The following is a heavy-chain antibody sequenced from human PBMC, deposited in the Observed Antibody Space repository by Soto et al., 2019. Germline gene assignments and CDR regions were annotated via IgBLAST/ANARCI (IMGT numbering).Heavy chain of an antibody. Sequence: QVQLVQSGAEVKKPGASVKVSCKASGYTFSTSSISWVRQAPGQGLEWMGWISAYNGNTNYAQKLQGRVTMTTDTSTSTAYMELRSLRSDDTAVYYCARASGDGSGSYSPVDYWGQGTLVTVSS. CDR3: ARASGDGSGSYSPVDY. V-gene: IGHV1-18*01. J-gene: IGHJ4*02. D-gene: IGHD3-10*01. CDR2: ISAYNGNT. CDR1: GYTFSTSS.